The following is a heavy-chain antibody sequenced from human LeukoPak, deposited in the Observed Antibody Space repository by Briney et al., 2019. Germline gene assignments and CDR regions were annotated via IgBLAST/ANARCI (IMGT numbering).Heavy chain of an antibody. V-gene: IGHV1-18*01. D-gene: IGHD3-10*02. CDR2: ISAYNGNT. J-gene: IGHJ4*02. CDR3: AREGPITMSSRAFDY. CDR1: GYTFTSHG. Sequence: GASVKVSCKASGYTFTSHGISWVRQAPGQGLEWMGWISAYNGNTNYAQKLQGRVTITTDESTSTAYMELSSLRSEDTAEYYCAREGPITMSSRAFDYWGQGTLVTVSS.